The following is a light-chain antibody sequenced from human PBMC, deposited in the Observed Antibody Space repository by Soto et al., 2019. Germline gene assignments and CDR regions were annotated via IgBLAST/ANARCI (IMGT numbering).Light chain of an antibody. CDR3: ATWDDSLDGHV. Sequence: QSVLTQPPSASGTPGQRVVISCSGSSSNIGSNTVNWYQQLPGTAPKLLIYSHNQRPSGVPDRFSGSQSGTSASLAISGLQSEDEADYYCATWDDSLDGHVFGTGTKVTVL. CDR1: SSNIGSNT. CDR2: SHN. J-gene: IGLJ1*01. V-gene: IGLV1-44*01.